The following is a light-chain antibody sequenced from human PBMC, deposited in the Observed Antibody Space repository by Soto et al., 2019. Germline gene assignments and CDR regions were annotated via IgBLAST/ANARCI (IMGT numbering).Light chain of an antibody. CDR1: QSISSW. J-gene: IGKJ2*01. Sequence: DIQMTQSPSTLFASVGDRVTITCRASQSISSWLAWYQQKPGKAPKLLIYKASSLESGVPSRFSGSGSGTAFTLNISSLQPDDFAPYYCQQYNSSSPYTFGQGTKLEIK. V-gene: IGKV1-5*03. CDR2: KAS. CDR3: QQYNSSSPYT.